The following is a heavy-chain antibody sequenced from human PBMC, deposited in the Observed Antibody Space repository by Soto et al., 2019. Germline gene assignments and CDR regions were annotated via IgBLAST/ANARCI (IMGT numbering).Heavy chain of an antibody. CDR2: INPNSGGT. CDR1: GYTFTGYY. Sequence: ASVKVSCKASGYTFTGYYMHWVRQAPGQGLEWMGWINPNSGGTNYAQKFQGWVTMTRDTSISTAYMELSRLRSDDTAVYYCARAGRSVVVAATLKSWFDPWGQGTLVTVS. V-gene: IGHV1-2*04. J-gene: IGHJ5*02. CDR3: ARAGRSVVVAATLKSWFDP. D-gene: IGHD2-15*01.